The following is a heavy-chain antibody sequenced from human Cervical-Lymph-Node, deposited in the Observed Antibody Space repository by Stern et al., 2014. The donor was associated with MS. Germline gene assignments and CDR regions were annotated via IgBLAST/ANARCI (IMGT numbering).Heavy chain of an antibody. CDR2: ISWNSGSI. V-gene: IGHV3-9*01. D-gene: IGHD6-13*01. J-gene: IGHJ4*02. Sequence: VQLVESGGGLVQPGRSLRLSCAASGFTFDDYAMHWVRQAPGKGLEWVSGISWNSGSIGYADSVKGRFTISRDNAKNSLYLQMNSLRAEDTALYYCAKDRGIAAAGSFDYWGQGTLVTVSS. CDR1: GFTFDDYA. CDR3: AKDRGIAAAGSFDY.